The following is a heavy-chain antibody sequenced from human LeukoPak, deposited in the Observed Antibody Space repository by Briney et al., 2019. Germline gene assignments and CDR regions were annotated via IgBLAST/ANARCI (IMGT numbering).Heavy chain of an antibody. D-gene: IGHD6-13*01. CDR1: GFTFSNYW. CDR3: AREQQLAPISPDY. V-gene: IGHV3-21*01. CDR2: ISSSSSYI. Sequence: GGSLRLSCAASGFTFSNYWMNWVRQAPGKGLEWVSSISSSSSYIYYADSVKGRFTISRDNAKNSLYLQMNSLRAEDTAVYYCAREQQLAPISPDYWGQGTLVTVSS. J-gene: IGHJ4*02.